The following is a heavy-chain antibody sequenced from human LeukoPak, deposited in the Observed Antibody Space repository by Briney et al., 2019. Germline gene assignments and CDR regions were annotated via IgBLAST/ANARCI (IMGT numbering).Heavy chain of an antibody. CDR2: INHSGST. J-gene: IGHJ4*02. CDR3: ARGGSSGWYRDYFDY. Sequence: SETLSLTCAVCGGSFSGYYWSWIRQPPGKGLEWLGEINHSGSTNYNPSLKSRVTISVDTSKNQFSLKLSSVTAADTAVYYCARGGSSGWYRDYFDYWGQGTLVTVSS. V-gene: IGHV4-34*01. D-gene: IGHD6-19*01. CDR1: GGSFSGYY.